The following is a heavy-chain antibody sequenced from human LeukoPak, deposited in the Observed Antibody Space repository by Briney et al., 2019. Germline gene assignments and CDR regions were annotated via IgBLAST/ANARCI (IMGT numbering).Heavy chain of an antibody. CDR2: INHSGST. V-gene: IGHV4-34*01. Sequence: PGGALRHSCAASEFTISTNKMSGLRPPPGKGLEWIGEINHSGSTNYNPSRKSRVTISVDTSKNQFSLKLSSVTAADTAVYYCARGSPYYYGMDVWGQGTTVTVSS. CDR3: ARGSPYYYGMDV. J-gene: IGHJ6*02. CDR1: EFTISTNK.